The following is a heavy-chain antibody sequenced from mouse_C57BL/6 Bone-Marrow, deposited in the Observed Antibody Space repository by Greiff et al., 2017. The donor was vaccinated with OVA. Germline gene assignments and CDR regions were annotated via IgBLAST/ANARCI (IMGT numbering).Heavy chain of an antibody. D-gene: IGHD1-2*01. CDR2: ISSGGDYI. CDR1: GFTFSSYA. CDR3: TRDERYYGYYYAMDY. V-gene: IGHV5-9-1*02. Sequence: EVHLVESGEGLVKPGGSLKLSCAASGFTFSSYAMSWVRQTPEKRLEWVAYISSGGDYIYYADTVKCRFTISRDNARNTLYLQMSSLKSEDTAMYYCTRDERYYGYYYAMDYWGQGTSVTVSS. J-gene: IGHJ4*01.